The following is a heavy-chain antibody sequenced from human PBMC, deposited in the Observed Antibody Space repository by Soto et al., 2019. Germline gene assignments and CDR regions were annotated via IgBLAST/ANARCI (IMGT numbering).Heavy chain of an antibody. CDR3: AKQRGYSYGCFDY. CDR2: IYHSGST. CDR1: GGSISSGGNS. J-gene: IGHJ4*02. D-gene: IGHD5-18*01. V-gene: IGHV4-30-2*01. Sequence: SETLSLTCAVSGGSISSGGNSWSWIRQPPGKGLEWIGYIYHSGSTYYNPSLKSRVTISVDTSKNQFSLKVSSVTAADTALYYCAKQRGYSYGCFDYWGQGTLVTVSS.